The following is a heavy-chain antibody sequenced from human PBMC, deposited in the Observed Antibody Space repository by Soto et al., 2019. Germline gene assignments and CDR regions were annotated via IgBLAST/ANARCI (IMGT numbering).Heavy chain of an antibody. CDR2: ISSSGSTI. V-gene: IGHV3-48*03. Sequence: GGSLRLSCAASGFTFSSYEVNWVRQAPGKGLEWVSYISSSGSTIYYADSVKGRFTISRDNAKNSLYLQMNSLRAEDTAVYYCARDGYCSSTSCYPLDYWGQGTLVTVSS. D-gene: IGHD2-2*03. CDR1: GFTFSSYE. CDR3: ARDGYCSSTSCYPLDY. J-gene: IGHJ4*02.